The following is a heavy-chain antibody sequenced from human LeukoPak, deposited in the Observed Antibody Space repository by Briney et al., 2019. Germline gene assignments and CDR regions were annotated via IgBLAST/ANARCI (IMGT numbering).Heavy chain of an antibody. D-gene: IGHD3-10*01. CDR1: GVSISSYY. CDR2: IYNSGIT. CDR3: ARVGLQYGAGSYIFDY. Sequence: PSETLSPTCTVSGVSISSYYWSWIRQPPGKGLEWIGYIYNSGITNYNPSLKSRVTILLDTSKKQFSLKLTSVTAADTAVYYCARVGLQYGAGSYIFDYWGQGTLVTVSS. V-gene: IGHV4-59*01. J-gene: IGHJ4*02.